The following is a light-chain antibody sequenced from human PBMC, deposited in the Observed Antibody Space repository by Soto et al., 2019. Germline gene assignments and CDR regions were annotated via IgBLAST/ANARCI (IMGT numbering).Light chain of an antibody. V-gene: IGLV2-8*01. CDR3: RYYGGRYHYV. J-gene: IGLJ1*01. CDR1: SSDVGGYNY. Sequence: QSALTQPPSASGSPGQSVTISCTGTSSDVGGYNYVSWYQQYPGKAPKLMIYEVNKRPSGVPDRFSGSKSGNTASLTVSGQPADDEADYYCRYYGGRYHYVFGTGTKVTVL. CDR2: EVN.